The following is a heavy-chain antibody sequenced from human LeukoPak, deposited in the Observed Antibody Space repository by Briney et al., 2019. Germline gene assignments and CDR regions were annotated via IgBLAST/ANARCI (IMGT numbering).Heavy chain of an antibody. CDR3: ARASMLATAFDF. CDR1: GFTFSNYW. CDR2: INSDGTST. Sequence: PGGSLRLSCAASGFTFSNYWMHWVRQAPGKGLVWVSRINSDGTSTSYADSVKGRFTISRDNAKNSLHLQMNSLSAEDSAVYYCARASMLATAFDFWGQGTLVTVSS. J-gene: IGHJ4*02. V-gene: IGHV3-74*01. D-gene: IGHD2/OR15-2a*01.